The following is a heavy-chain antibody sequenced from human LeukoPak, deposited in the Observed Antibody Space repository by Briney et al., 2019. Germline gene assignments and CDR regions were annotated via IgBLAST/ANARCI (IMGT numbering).Heavy chain of an antibody. D-gene: IGHD1-26*01. V-gene: IGHV1-2*02. CDR1: GYTFTGYY. Sequence: ASVKVSCKASGYTFTGYYMHWVRQAPGQGLEWMGWINPNSGGTNYAQKFQGRVTMTRDTSISTAYMELSRLRSDDTAVYYCARVDPYSGSYSSYWGQGTLVTVSS. J-gene: IGHJ4*02. CDR3: ARVDPYSGSYSSY. CDR2: INPNSGGT.